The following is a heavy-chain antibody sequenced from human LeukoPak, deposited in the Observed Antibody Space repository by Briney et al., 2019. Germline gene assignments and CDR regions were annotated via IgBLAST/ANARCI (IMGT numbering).Heavy chain of an antibody. Sequence: PGGSLRLSCAASGFTFTSYLMAWVRQAPGKGLEWVSSVGGYSHTTYYADSVKGRFTISRDNAKNSLYLLMNSLRTEDTAVYYCAATYYYDGGGDYWGQGTLVTVSS. J-gene: IGHJ4*02. CDR1: GFTFTSYL. D-gene: IGHD3-22*01. V-gene: IGHV3-48*04. CDR2: VGGYSHTT. CDR3: AATYYYDGGGDY.